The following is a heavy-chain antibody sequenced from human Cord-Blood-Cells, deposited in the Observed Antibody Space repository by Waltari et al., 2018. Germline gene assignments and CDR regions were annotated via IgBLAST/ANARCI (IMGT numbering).Heavy chain of an antibody. J-gene: IGHJ3*02. Sequence: QVQLQQWGAGLLKPSETLSLTCAVYGGSFSGYYWSWIRQPPGKGLEWIGEINHSGSTNDDPSHKRRVTISVGTSKNQFSLKLSAVTAADTAVYYCARSSGYSGYDYAFDIWGQGTMVTVSS. D-gene: IGHD5-12*01. CDR3: ARSSGYSGYDYAFDI. CDR1: GGSFSGYY. V-gene: IGHV4-34*01. CDR2: INHSGST.